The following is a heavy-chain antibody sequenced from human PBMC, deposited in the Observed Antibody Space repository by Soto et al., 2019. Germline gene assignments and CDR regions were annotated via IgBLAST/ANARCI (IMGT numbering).Heavy chain of an antibody. J-gene: IGHJ6*02. D-gene: IGHD5-12*01. CDR2: INPSGGST. V-gene: IGHV1-46*01. CDR3: ARGGKKYYYYYGMDV. CDR1: GYTFTRYY. Sequence: ASVKVSCKASGYTFTRYYMHWVRQAPGQGLEWMGIINPSGGSTSYAQKFQGRVTMTRDTSTSTVYMELSSLRSEDTAVYYCARGGKKYYYYYGMDVRGQGTTVTVSS.